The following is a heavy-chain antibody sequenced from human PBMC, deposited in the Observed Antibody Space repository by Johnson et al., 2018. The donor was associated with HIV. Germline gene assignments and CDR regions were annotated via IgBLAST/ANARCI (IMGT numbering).Heavy chain of an antibody. Sequence: QVQLVESGGGVVQPGRSLGLSCSASGFTFSSYGMHWVRQAPGKGLDWVAVIWYDGGNKYYADSVKGRFTISRDNSMNSLYLQMNSLRAEDTAVYYCAKDWDVVVTADDAFDIWGQGTMVTVSS. V-gene: IGHV3-33*06. J-gene: IGHJ3*02. CDR1: GFTFSSYG. D-gene: IGHD2-21*02. CDR3: AKDWDVVVTADDAFDI. CDR2: IWYDGGNK.